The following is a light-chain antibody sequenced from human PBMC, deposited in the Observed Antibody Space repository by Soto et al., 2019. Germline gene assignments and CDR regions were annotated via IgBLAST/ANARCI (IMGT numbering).Light chain of an antibody. CDR1: QSVSNN. CDR2: GAS. V-gene: IGKV3-15*01. CDR3: QQDNNWWT. Sequence: EIVMTQSPATLSVSPGERATLSCRASQSVSNNLAWYQKKPGQAPRLLIYGASTRATGIPARFSGSGSGTEVTLTISSLQSEDFAVYYCQQDNNWWTFGQGTKVELK. J-gene: IGKJ1*01.